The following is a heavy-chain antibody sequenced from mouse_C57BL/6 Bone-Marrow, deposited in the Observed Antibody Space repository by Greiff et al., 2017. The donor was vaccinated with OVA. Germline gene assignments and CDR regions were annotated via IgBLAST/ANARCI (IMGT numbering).Heavy chain of an antibody. Sequence: VHLVESGPGLVQPSQSLSITCTVSGFSLTSYGVHWVRQSPGKGLEWLGVICRGGSTDYNAAFMSRLSITKDNSKSQVFFKMNRLQADDTAIYYCAKNWGRGGWLAYWGQGTLVTVSA. CDR2: ICRGGST. CDR1: GFSLTSYG. CDR3: AKNWGRGGWLAY. V-gene: IGHV2-5*01. J-gene: IGHJ3*01.